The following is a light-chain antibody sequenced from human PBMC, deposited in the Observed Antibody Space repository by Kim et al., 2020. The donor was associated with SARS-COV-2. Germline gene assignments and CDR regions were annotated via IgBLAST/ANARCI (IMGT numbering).Light chain of an antibody. CDR2: GAS. J-gene: IGKJ4*01. V-gene: IGKV3-20*01. CDR3: QQYGSSPLT. CDR1: QSVSSSY. Sequence: GESATHSRRASQSVSSSYLAWYQQKPGQAPRLLIYGASSRATGIPDRFSGSGSGTDFTLTISRLEPEDFAVYYCQQYGSSPLTFGGGTKVDIK.